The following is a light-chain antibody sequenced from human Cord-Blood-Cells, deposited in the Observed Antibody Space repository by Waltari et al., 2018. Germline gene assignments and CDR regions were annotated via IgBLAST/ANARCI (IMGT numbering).Light chain of an antibody. V-gene: IGLV3-1*01. Sequence: SYELTQPPSLSVSPGQTASITRSGDKLGDKYACWYQQKPRQSPVLVIYQVSKRPSGIPVRYSGSNSGNTATLTISGTQAMDEADYYCQAWDSSTVVFGGGTKLTVL. J-gene: IGLJ2*01. CDR1: KLGDKY. CDR3: QAWDSSTVV. CDR2: QVS.